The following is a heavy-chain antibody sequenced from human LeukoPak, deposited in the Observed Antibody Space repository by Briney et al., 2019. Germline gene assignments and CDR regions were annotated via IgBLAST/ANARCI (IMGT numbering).Heavy chain of an antibody. J-gene: IGHJ4*02. CDR1: GGSISSYY. Sequence: SETLSLTCTVSGGSISSYYWSWIRQPPGKGLEWIGYIYYSGSTNYNPSLKSRVTISVDTSKNQFSLKVSSVTAADTAVYYCARVPYSNPPYFDYWGQGTLVTVSS. CDR2: IYYSGST. CDR3: ARVPYSNPPYFDY. D-gene: IGHD4-11*01. V-gene: IGHV4-59*01.